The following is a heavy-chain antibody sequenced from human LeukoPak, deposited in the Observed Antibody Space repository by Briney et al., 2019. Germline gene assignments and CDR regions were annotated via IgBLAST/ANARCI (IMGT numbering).Heavy chain of an antibody. V-gene: IGHV1-18*01. CDR2: ISAYNGNT. J-gene: IGHJ4*02. CDR1: GYTLTHYG. D-gene: IGHD5-24*01. CDR3: ARGPDGYNSLAF. Sequence: ASVKVSCKASGYTLTHYGISWVRQAPGQGLEWMGWISAYNGNTNYAQKLQGRVTMTTDTSTNTAYMELRSLRSDDTAVYYCARGPDGYNSLAFWGQGTLVTVSS.